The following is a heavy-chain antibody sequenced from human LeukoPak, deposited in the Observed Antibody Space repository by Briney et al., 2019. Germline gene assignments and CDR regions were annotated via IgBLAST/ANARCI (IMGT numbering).Heavy chain of an antibody. D-gene: IGHD2-2*02. CDR3: ARFQWPAAIQGDAFDI. V-gene: IGHV3-21*01. CDR2: ISSSSRYI. J-gene: IGHJ3*02. CDR1: GFTFSSYS. Sequence: PGRSLRLSCAASGFTFSSYSMNWVRQAPGKGLEWVSSISSSSRYIYYADSVKGRFTISRDNAKNSLYLQMNSLRAEDTAVYYCARFQWPAAIQGDAFDIWGQGTMVTVSS.